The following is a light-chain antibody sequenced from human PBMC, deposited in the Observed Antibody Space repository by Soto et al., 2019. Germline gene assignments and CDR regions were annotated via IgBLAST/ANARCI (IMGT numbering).Light chain of an antibody. CDR1: SSDVGGYNY. J-gene: IGLJ2*01. Sequence: QSALTQPASVSGSPGQSITISCSGTSSDVGGYNYVSWYQQHPGKAPKLMIYDVSNRPSGVSNRFSGSKPCNTASLTISGLQDEDEADYYCSSYTSSSTLMVFGGGTKLTVL. CDR3: SSYTSSSTLMV. CDR2: DVS. V-gene: IGLV2-14*01.